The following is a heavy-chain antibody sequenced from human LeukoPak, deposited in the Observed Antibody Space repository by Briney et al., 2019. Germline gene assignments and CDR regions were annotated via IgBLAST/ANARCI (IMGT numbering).Heavy chain of an antibody. CDR1: GGSFSGYY. CDR3: ATTYRSSIRSYYGSVSSAEDYYMDV. CDR2: INHSGST. J-gene: IGHJ6*03. V-gene: IGHV4-34*01. D-gene: IGHD3-10*01. Sequence: SETLSLTCAVYGGSFSGYYWRWIRQPPGKGLEWVGEINHSGSTNYNPSLKSRVTISVDTSKNQCSLKLSSVTAAETAVDYCATTYRSSIRSYYGSVSSAEDYYMDVWGKGTTVTASS.